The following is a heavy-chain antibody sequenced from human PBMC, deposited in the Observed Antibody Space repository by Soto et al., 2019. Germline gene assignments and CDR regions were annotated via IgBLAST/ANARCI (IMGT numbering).Heavy chain of an antibody. Sequence: GGSLRLSCAASGFTFSSYGMHWVRQAPGKGLEWVAVISYDGSNKYYADSVKGRFTISRDNSKNTLYLQMNSLRAEDTAVYYCAKERVVTFQFDPWGQGTLVTVSS. CDR3: AKERVVTFQFDP. D-gene: IGHD2-21*02. CDR2: ISYDGSNK. J-gene: IGHJ5*02. CDR1: GFTFSSYG. V-gene: IGHV3-30*18.